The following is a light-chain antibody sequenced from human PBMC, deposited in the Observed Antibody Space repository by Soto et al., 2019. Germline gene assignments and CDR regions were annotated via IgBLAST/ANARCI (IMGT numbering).Light chain of an antibody. Sequence: DIVMTQSPDSLAVSLGERATINCKSSQSVLYSSNNKNYLAWYQQKPGQPPKALIYWASTRESGVPDRFSGSGSGTDFTLTISSLQAEDVAVYYCQQYYTTPWTFDQGTKVEIK. CDR3: QQYYTTPWT. V-gene: IGKV4-1*01. CDR1: QSVLYSSNNKNY. CDR2: WAS. J-gene: IGKJ1*01.